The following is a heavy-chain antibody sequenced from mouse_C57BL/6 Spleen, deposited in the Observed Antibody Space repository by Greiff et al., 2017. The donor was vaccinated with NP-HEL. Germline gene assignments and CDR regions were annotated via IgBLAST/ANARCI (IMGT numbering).Heavy chain of an antibody. CDR2: ISYDGSN. V-gene: IGHV3-6*01. Sequence: VQLQQSGPGLVKPSQSLSLTCSVTGYSITSGYYWNWIRQFPGNKLEWMGYISYDGSNNYNPSLKNRISITRDTSKNQFFLKLNSVTTEDTATYYCAREGDPDGYYVGYFDVWGTGTTVTVSS. CDR3: AREGDPDGYYVGYFDV. D-gene: IGHD2-3*01. CDR1: GYSITSGYY. J-gene: IGHJ1*03.